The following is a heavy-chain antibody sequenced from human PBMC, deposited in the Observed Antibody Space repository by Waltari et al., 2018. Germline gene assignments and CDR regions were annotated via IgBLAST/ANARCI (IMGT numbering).Heavy chain of an antibody. J-gene: IGHJ6*02. Sequence: QVQLVESGGGVVQPGRSLRLAWAASGLTFSSTGMNWVRQATGKGLEWVAVISYDGSNKYYADSVKGRFTISRDNSKNTLYLQMNSLRAEDTAVYYCAKARGVAGTWYYYYYYGMDVWGQGTTVTVSS. CDR2: ISYDGSNK. V-gene: IGHV3-30*18. CDR3: AKARGVAGTWYYYYYYGMDV. CDR1: GLTFSSTG. D-gene: IGHD6-19*01.